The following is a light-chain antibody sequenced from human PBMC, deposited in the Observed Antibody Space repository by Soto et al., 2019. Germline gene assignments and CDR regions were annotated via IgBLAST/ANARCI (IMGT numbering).Light chain of an antibody. CDR3: SSYVGAYGVL. V-gene: IGLV2-11*01. CDR2: DVS. CDR1: SSDVGNYNY. Sequence: QSALTQPRSVSGSPGQSVTISCTGTSSDVGNYNYVSWYRHHPGKAPKVLIYDVSKRPSGVPDRFSGSKSGNTASLTVSGIKAEDEADYYFSSYVGAYGVLFGGGTKLTVL. J-gene: IGLJ2*01.